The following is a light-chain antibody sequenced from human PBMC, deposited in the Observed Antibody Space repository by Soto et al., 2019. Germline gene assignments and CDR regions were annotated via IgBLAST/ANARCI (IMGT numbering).Light chain of an antibody. CDR3: LAWDSSLNGYV. CDR2: NNE. V-gene: IGLV1-36*01. CDR1: SSNIGGNS. J-gene: IGLJ1*01. Sequence: SLLTQQPSVSAVPGQEVTISCSGSSSNIGGNSVSWYQQLPGTAPKVAIYNNELLSSGVSDRFSGSKSGTSASLAISGLQSEDEADYFCLAWDSSLNGYVFGTGTKVTVL.